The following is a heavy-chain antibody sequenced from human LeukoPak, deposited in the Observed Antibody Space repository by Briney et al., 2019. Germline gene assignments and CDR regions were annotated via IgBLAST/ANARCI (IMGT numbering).Heavy chain of an antibody. D-gene: IGHD3-9*01. J-gene: IGHJ3*02. V-gene: IGHV3-48*03. CDR1: GFTFSSYE. Sequence: PGGSLRLSCAASGFTFSSYEMNWVRQAPGKGLEWVSYISSSGSTIYYADSVKGRFTISRDNSKNTLYLQMNSLRAEDTAVYYCAKAGLRYFDWLPHAFDIWGQGTMVTVSS. CDR3: AKAGLRYFDWLPHAFDI. CDR2: ISSSGSTI.